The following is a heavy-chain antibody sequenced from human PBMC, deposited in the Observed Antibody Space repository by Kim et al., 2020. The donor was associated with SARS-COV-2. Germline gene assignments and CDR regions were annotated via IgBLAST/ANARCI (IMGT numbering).Heavy chain of an antibody. CDR2: ISYDGSNK. CDR1: GFTFSSYG. V-gene: IGHV3-30*18. Sequence: GGSLRLSCAASGFTFSSYGMHWVRQAPGKGLEWVAVISYDGSNKYYADSVKGRFTISRDNSKNTLYLQMNSLRAEDTAVYYCAKEKVGARAIYYYYGMDVWGQGTTVTVSS. D-gene: IGHD1-26*01. J-gene: IGHJ6*02. CDR3: AKEKVGARAIYYYYGMDV.